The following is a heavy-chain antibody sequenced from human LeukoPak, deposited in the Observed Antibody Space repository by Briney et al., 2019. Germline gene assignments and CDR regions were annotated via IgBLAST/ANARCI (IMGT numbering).Heavy chain of an antibody. D-gene: IGHD3-10*01. V-gene: IGHV3-15*01. CDR2: IKSKTDGGTT. Sequence: PGGSLRLSCAASGFTFSNAWMSWVRQAPGKGLEWVGRIKSKTDGGTTDYAAPVKGRFTISRDDSKNTLYLQMNSLKTEDTALYYCTTGDPESGLYASDIWGQGTMVTVSS. J-gene: IGHJ3*02. CDR1: GFTFSNAW. CDR3: TTGDPESGLYASDI.